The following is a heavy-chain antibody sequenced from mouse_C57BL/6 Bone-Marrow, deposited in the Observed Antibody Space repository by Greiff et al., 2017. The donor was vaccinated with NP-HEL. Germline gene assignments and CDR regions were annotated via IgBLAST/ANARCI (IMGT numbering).Heavy chain of an antibody. V-gene: IGHV1-64*01. D-gene: IGHD4-1*01. CDR2: IHPNSGST. CDR1: GYTFTSYW. J-gene: IGHJ4*01. Sequence: QVHVKQPGAELVKPGASVKLSCKASGYTFTSYWMHWVKQRPGQGLEWIGMIHPNSGSTNYNEKFKSKATLTVDKSSSTAYMQLSSLTSEDSAVYYCATGPYAMDYWGQGTSVTVSS. CDR3: ATGPYAMDY.